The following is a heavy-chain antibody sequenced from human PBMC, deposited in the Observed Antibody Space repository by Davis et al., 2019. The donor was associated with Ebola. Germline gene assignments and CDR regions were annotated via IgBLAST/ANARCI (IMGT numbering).Heavy chain of an antibody. D-gene: IGHD2-15*01. J-gene: IGHJ6*02. CDR2: INPSGGST. CDR3: ARGEYCSGGSCYRKKNYYYYYGMDV. V-gene: IGHV1-46*01. CDR1: GYTFTSYY. Sequence: AASVKVSCKASGYTFTSYYMHWVRQAPGQGLEWMGIINPSGGSTSYAQKFQGRVTMTTDTSTSTAYMELRSLRSDDTAVYYCARGEYCSGGSCYRKKNYYYYYGMDVWGQGTTVTVSS.